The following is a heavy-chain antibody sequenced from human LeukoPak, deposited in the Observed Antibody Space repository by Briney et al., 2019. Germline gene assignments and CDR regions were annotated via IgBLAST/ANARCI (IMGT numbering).Heavy chain of an antibody. V-gene: IGHV4-59*01. CDR2: IYYSGST. D-gene: IGHD5-24*01. CDR1: GGSISSYY. CDR3: VRGREWLQSLFDY. J-gene: IGHJ4*02. Sequence: PSETLSLTCTVSGGSISSYYWSWIRQPPGKGLEWIGYIYYSGSTNYNPSLKSRVTISVDTSKNQFSLKLSSVTAADTAVYYCVRGREWLQSLFDYWGQGTLVTVSS.